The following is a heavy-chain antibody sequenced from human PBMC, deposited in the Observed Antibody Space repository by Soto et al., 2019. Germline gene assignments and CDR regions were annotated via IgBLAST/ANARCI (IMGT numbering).Heavy chain of an antibody. J-gene: IGHJ4*02. V-gene: IGHV4-59*08. D-gene: IGHD3-10*01. CDR3: ASSPSGEGYGYSDY. Sequence: QVQLQESGPGLVKPSETLSLTCTVSGGSISSYYWSWIRQPPGKGLEWIGYIYYSGSTNYNPSLKSRVTISVDTSKNQFSLKLSSVTAADTAVYYCASSPSGEGYGYSDYWGQGTLVTVSS. CDR1: GGSISSYY. CDR2: IYYSGST.